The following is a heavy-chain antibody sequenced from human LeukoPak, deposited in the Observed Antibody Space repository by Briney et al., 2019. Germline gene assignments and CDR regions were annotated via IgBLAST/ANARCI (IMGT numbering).Heavy chain of an antibody. V-gene: IGHV3-73*01. D-gene: IGHD3-22*01. CDR3: IRLGDSSGYYSDAFDI. J-gene: IGHJ3*02. CDR1: GFTFSGSA. CDR2: IRSKANSYAT. Sequence: PGGSLRLSCAASGFTFSGSAMHWVRQASGKGLEWVGRIRSKANSYATAYAASVKGRFTISRDDSKNTAYLQMNSLKTEDTAVYYCIRLGDSSGYYSDAFDIWGQGTMVTVSS.